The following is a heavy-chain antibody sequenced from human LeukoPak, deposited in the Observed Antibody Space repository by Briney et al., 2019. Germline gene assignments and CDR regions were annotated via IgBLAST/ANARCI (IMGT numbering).Heavy chain of an antibody. CDR1: GGSISTYY. D-gene: IGHD3-22*01. V-gene: IGHV4-59*12. J-gene: IGHJ4*02. CDR2: IYYSGST. CDR3: AYSSGYSMDY. Sequence: SETLSLTCTVSGGSISTYYWSWIRQPPGKGLEWIGYIYYSGSTNYNPSLKSRVTISVDTSKNQFSLKLSSVTAADTAVYYCAYSSGYSMDYWGQGTLVTVSS.